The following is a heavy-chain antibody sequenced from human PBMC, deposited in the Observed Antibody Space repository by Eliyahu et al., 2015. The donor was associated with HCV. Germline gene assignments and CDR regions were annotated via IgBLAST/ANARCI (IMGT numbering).Heavy chain of an antibody. J-gene: IGHJ3*02. CDR3: ARYYDSSGYYEYDAFDI. Sequence: EVQLVESGGGLVKPGGSLRLSCAASGFTFSSYSMNWVRQAPGKGLEWVSSISSSSSYIYYADSVKGRFTISRDNAKNSLYLQMNSLRAEDTAVYYCARYYDSSGYYEYDAFDIWGQGTMVTVSS. CDR2: ISSSSSYI. CDR1: GFTFSSYS. D-gene: IGHD3-22*01. V-gene: IGHV3-21*01.